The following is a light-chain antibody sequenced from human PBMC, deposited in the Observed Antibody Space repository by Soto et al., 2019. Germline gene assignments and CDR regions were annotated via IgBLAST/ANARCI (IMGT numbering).Light chain of an antibody. CDR3: QLYESSPT. CDR1: QSVASGY. J-gene: IGKJ1*01. V-gene: IGKV3-20*01. Sequence: VLTQSPGTLSLYAGERPTLSCRASQSVASGYLVWYQQKPGQTPTVLIYGASTRAAGIPDRFSGSGSGTDFTLTISRLEPEDFAVYYCQLYESSPTFGQGTKVDIK. CDR2: GAS.